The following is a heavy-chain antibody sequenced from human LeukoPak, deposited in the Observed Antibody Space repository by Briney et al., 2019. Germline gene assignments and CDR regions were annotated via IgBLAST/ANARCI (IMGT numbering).Heavy chain of an antibody. J-gene: IGHJ5*02. V-gene: IGHV4-59*01. CDR3: AGGGSSRDWFDP. D-gene: IGHD6-13*01. CDR1: GGSISSYY. CDR2: IYYSGST. Sequence: PSETLSLTCTVSGGSISSYYWSWIRQPPGKGLEWIGYIYYSGSTNYNPSLKSRVTISVDTSKNQFSLKLSSVTAADTAVYYCAGGGSSRDWFDPWGQGTLVTVSS.